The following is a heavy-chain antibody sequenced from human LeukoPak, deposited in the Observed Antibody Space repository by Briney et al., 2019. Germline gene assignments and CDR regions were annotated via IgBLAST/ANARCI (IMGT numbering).Heavy chain of an antibody. Sequence: GGSLRLSCAASGFTFSSYAMSWVRQAPGKGLECVSAISGSAGSTYYADSVKGRFTISRDNSKNTLYLQMNSLRAEDSAVYYCAKVAGYSYGFPNWFGPWGQGTLVTVSS. V-gene: IGHV3-23*01. D-gene: IGHD5-18*01. CDR3: AKVAGYSYGFPNWFGP. CDR2: ISGSAGST. J-gene: IGHJ5*02. CDR1: GFTFSSYA.